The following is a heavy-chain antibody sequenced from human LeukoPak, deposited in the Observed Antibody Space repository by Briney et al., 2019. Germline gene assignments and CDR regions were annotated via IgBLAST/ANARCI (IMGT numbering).Heavy chain of an antibody. CDR2: INTNTGNP. D-gene: IGHD1-26*01. J-gene: IGHJ5*02. V-gene: IGHV7-4-1*02. CDR3: ARDGTYSGSYENWFDP. CDR1: GYTFTSYA. Sequence: GASVKVSCKASGYTFTSYAMNWVRQAPGQGLEWMGWINTNTGNPTYAQGFTGRFVFSLDTSVSTAYLQISSLKAEDTAVYYCARDGTYSGSYENWFDPWGQGTLVTVSS.